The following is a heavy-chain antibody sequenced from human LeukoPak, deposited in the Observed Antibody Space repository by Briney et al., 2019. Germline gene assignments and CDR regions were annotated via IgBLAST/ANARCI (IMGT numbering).Heavy chain of an antibody. CDR2: IIPILGIA. CDR1: GGTFSSYA. Sequence: ASVKVSCKASGGTFSSYAISWVRQAPGQGLEWMGRIIPILGIANYAQKFQGRVTITADKSTSTAYMELSSLRSEDSAVYYCAREDPKYCSSTSCYLDYWGQGTLVTVSS. CDR3: AREDPKYCSSTSCYLDY. V-gene: IGHV1-69*04. J-gene: IGHJ4*02. D-gene: IGHD2-2*01.